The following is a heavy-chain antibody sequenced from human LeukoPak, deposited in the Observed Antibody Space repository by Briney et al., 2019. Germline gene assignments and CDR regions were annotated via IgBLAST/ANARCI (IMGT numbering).Heavy chain of an antibody. CDR1: GGSISSGGYY. D-gene: IGHD3-10*01. Sequence: SQTLSLTCTVSGGSISSGGYYWSWIRQHPGKGLEWIGYIYYSGSTYYNPSLKSRVTISVDTSKNQFSLKLSSVTAADTAVYYCARATFYYGSGSLTYYYGMDVWGQGTTVTVSS. CDR2: IYYSGST. V-gene: IGHV4-31*03. CDR3: ARATFYYGSGSLTYYYGMDV. J-gene: IGHJ6*02.